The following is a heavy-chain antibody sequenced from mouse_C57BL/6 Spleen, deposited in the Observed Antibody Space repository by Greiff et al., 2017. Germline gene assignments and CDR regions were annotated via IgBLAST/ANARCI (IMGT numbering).Heavy chain of an antibody. CDR1: GFTFSDYG. CDR2: ISSGSSTI. D-gene: IGHD4-1*01. Sequence: VQLKESGGGLVKPGGSLKLSCAASGFTFSDYGMHWVRQAPEKGLEWVAYISSGSSTIYYADTVKGRFTISRDNAKNTLFLQMTSLRSEDTAMYYCARGLNWDPWFAYWGQGTLVTVSA. J-gene: IGHJ3*01. V-gene: IGHV5-17*01. CDR3: ARGLNWDPWFAY.